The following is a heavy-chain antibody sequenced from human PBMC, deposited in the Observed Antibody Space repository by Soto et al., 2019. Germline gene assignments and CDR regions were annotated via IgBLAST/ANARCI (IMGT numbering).Heavy chain of an antibody. CDR3: ARSRRPAYNWKYFDHFDY. CDR2: IYYSGST. J-gene: IGHJ4*02. Sequence: SETLSLTCTVSGGSISRGGYYWSWIRQHPGKGLEWIGYIYYSGSTYYSPSLKSRVTISVDTSKNQFSLKLSSVTAADTAVYYCARSRRPAYNWKYFDHFDYWGQGTLVTV. CDR1: GGSISRGGYY. V-gene: IGHV4-31*03. D-gene: IGHD1-7*01.